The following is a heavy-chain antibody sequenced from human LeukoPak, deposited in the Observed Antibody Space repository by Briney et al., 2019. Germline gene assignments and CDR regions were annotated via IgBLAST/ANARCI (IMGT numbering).Heavy chain of an antibody. J-gene: IGHJ6*02. CDR2: ISSSSSYI. D-gene: IGHD5-12*01. V-gene: IGHV3-21*01. CDR1: GFTFSSYS. Sequence: GSLRLSCAASGFTFSSYSMNWVRQAPGKGLEWVSSISSSSSYIYYADSVKGRFTISRDNAKNSLYLQMNSLRAEDTAVYYCARDTLGSYYYYGMDVWGQGTTVTVSS. CDR3: ARDTLGSYYYYGMDV.